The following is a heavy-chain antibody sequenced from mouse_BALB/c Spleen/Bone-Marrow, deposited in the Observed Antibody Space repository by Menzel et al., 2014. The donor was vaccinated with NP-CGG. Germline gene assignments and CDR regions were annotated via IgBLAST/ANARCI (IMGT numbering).Heavy chain of an antibody. V-gene: IGHV1-82*01. CDR3: ARSDGYRTMDY. CDR2: IYPGDGDT. CDR1: GYAFSTSW. D-gene: IGHD2-3*01. J-gene: IGHJ4*01. Sequence: VQLMESGPELVKPGASVKISCKASGYAFSTSWMNWVKQGPGQGLEWIGRIYPGDGDTNYNGKFKGKATLTADKSSSTAYMQLSSLTSVDSAVYFCARSDGYRTMDYWGQGTSVTVSS.